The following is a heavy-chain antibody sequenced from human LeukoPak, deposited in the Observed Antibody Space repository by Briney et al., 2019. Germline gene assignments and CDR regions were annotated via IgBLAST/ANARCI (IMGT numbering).Heavy chain of an antibody. CDR3: ARRGTGHGMDV. CDR1: GLTVSSNY. Sequence: GGSLRLSCAASGLTVSSNYMSWVRQAPGKGLEWVSVMYSGGTTYYADSVKGRFTISRDNSKNTLYLQMNSLRAEDTAVYYCARRGTGHGMDVWGQGTTVIVSS. CDR2: MYSGGTT. D-gene: IGHD1-1*01. J-gene: IGHJ6*02. V-gene: IGHV3-66*04.